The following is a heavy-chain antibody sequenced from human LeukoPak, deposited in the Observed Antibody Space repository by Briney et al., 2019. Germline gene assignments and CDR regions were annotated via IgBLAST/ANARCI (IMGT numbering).Heavy chain of an antibody. J-gene: IGHJ4*02. CDR3: VRRGYSYGPDY. CDR1: GFTFDDYG. CDR2: INWNGGST. V-gene: IGHV3-20*01. D-gene: IGHD5-18*01. Sequence: GGSLRLSCAASGFTFDDYGMSWVRQAPGKGLEWVSGINWNGGSTAYADSVKGRFTISRDNAKNSLYLQMNSLRAEDTALYHCVRRGYSYGPDYWGQGTLVTVSS.